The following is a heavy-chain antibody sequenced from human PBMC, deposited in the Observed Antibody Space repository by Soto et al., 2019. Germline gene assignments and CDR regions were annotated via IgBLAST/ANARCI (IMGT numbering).Heavy chain of an antibody. CDR1: GFTFSSYA. CDR3: AKASTYEYVWGSFRYYFDH. Sequence: GGSLRLSCAASGFTFSSYAMSWVRQAPGKGLEWVSAISGSGGSTYYADSVKGRFTISRDNVKNTLYLQMNSLRAEDTAVYYCAKASTYEYVWGSFRYYFDHWGQGALVTVSS. D-gene: IGHD3-16*02. V-gene: IGHV3-23*01. CDR2: ISGSGGST. J-gene: IGHJ4*02.